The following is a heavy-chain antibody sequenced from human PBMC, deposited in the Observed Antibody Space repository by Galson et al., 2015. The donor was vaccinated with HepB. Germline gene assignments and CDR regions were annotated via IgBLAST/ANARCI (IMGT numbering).Heavy chain of an antibody. Sequence: SLRLSCAASGFTFDDFAMHGVRQAPGKGLQWVSGITWNSGTIDYADSVKGRFTISRDNAKNSLYLQMNSLRAEDTAVYYCASDCPRGGRTCYSSGDYWGQGTLVTVSS. J-gene: IGHJ4*02. CDR3: ASDCPRGGRTCYSSGDY. V-gene: IGHV3-9*01. CDR1: GFTFDDFA. CDR2: ITWNSGTI. D-gene: IGHD2-15*01.